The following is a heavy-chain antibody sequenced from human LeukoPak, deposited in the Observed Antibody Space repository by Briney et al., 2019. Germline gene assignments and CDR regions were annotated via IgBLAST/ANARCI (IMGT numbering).Heavy chain of an antibody. CDR2: IYYSGST. CDR1: GGSISSGGYY. V-gene: IGHV4-31*03. D-gene: IGHD2-2*01. J-gene: IGHJ3*02. CDR3: ARGGIVVVPADAPDAFDI. Sequence: SETLSLTCTVSGGSISSGGYYWSWIRQHPGKGLEGIGYIYYSGSTYYNPSLKSRVTISVDTSKNQFSLKLSSVTAADTAVYYCARGGIVVVPADAPDAFDIWGQGTMVTASS.